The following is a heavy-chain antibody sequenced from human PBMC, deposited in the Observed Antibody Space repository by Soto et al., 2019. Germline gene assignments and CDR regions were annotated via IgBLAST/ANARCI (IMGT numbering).Heavy chain of an antibody. CDR3: ARGGTPVDY. CDR2: ISAYNGNT. Sequence: QVKLVQSGAEVKKPGASVKVSCTASGYTFTNFGISWVRQAPGQGLEWMGWISAYNGNTNYAQNFQGRVTRTTVTSTSTASTEVRSVRSEDTAVYLWARGGTPVDYWSQGTLVTVSS. J-gene: IGHJ4*02. D-gene: IGHD3-16*01. V-gene: IGHV1-18*01. CDR1: GYTFTNFG.